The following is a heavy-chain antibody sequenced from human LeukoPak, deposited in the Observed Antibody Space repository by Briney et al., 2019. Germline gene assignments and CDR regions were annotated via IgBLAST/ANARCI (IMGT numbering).Heavy chain of an antibody. J-gene: IGHJ4*02. Sequence: SETLSLTCTVSGDSISSSPYYWGWIRQPPGKGLEWIGSIYYSGSTYYNPSLKSRVTISVDTSKNQFSLILSSVTAADTAVYYCARGDIVVVPAAICPFDYWGQGTLVTVSS. V-gene: IGHV4-39*01. CDR1: GDSISSSPYY. CDR3: ARGDIVVVPAAICPFDY. CDR2: IYYSGST. D-gene: IGHD2-2*01.